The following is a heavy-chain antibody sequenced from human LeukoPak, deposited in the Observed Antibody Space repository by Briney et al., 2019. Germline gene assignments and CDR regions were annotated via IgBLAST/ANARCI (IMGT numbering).Heavy chain of an antibody. D-gene: IGHD3-3*01. CDR2: INHSGST. CDR1: GGSFSGCY. V-gene: IGHV4-34*01. Sequence: PSETLSLTCAVYGGSFSGCYWSWIRQPPGKGLEWIGEINHSGSTNYNPSLKSRVTISVDTSKNQFSLKLSSVTAADTAVYYCARTYDFWSGYYQARYFDYWGQGTLVTVSS. CDR3: ARTYDFWSGYYQARYFDY. J-gene: IGHJ4*02.